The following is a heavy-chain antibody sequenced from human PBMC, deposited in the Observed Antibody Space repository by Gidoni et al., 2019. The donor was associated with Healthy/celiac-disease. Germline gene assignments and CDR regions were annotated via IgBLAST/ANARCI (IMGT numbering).Heavy chain of an antibody. Sequence: EVQLVESGGGLVQPGGSMRLSCAASGFTFRSYCMHWVRHAPGMWLVWVSRINSDGSSTSYAVSVKGRFTISRYNAKNTLYLQMNSLRAEDTAVYYCARGGEQLGPWGQGTLVTVSS. CDR1: GFTFRSYC. D-gene: IGHD6-13*01. CDR2: INSDGSST. J-gene: IGHJ5*02. V-gene: IGHV3-74*01. CDR3: ARGGEQLGP.